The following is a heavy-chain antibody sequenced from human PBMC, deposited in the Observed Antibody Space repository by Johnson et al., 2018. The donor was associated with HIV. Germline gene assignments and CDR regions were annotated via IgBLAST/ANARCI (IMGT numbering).Heavy chain of an antibody. CDR3: AKVRQLWELNGAFDI. J-gene: IGHJ3*02. CDR2: ISWDGGST. V-gene: IGHV3-43D*03. D-gene: IGHD5-18*01. CDR1: GFTFDDYA. Sequence: VQLVESGGVVVQPGGSLRLSCAASGFTFDDYAMHWVRQDPGKGLEWVSLISWDGGSTYYADSVKGRFTISRDNSKNSLYLQMNSLRAEDTALYYCAKVRQLWELNGAFDIWGQGTMFTVSS.